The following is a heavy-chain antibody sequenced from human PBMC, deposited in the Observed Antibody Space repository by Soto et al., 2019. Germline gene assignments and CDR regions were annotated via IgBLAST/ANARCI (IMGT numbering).Heavy chain of an antibody. V-gene: IGHV3-74*01. CDR1: GFTFSSYW. CDR2: INSDGSST. Sequence: PGGSLRLSCAASGFTFSSYWMHWVRQAPGKGLVWVSRINSDGSSTSYADSVKGRFTISRDNAKNTLYLQMNSLRAEDTAVYYCARGGFWSGYYTGYYYYYMDVWAKGTTVTVSS. D-gene: IGHD3-3*01. CDR3: ARGGFWSGYYTGYYYYYMDV. J-gene: IGHJ6*03.